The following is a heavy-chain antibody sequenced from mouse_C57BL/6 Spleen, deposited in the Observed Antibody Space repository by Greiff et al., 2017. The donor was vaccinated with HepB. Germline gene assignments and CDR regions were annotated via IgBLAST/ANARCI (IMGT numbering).Heavy chain of an antibody. D-gene: IGHD1-1*01. J-gene: IGHJ1*03. Sequence: VQLQQPGTELVKPGASVKLSCKASGYTFTSYWMHWVKQRPGQGLEWIGNINPSNGGTNYNEKFKSKATLTVDKSSSSAYMQLSSLTSEDSAVYYCASTVVATWYFDVWGTGTTVTVSS. CDR3: ASTVVATWYFDV. CDR2: INPSNGGT. CDR1: GYTFTSYW. V-gene: IGHV1-53*01.